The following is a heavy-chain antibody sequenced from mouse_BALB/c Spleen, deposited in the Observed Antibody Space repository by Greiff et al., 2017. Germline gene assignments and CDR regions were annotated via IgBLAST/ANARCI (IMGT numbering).Heavy chain of an antibody. CDR3: ARGSMITTAYAMDY. Sequence: EVKLVESGGGLVKPGGSLKLSCAASGFTFSSYAMSWVRQTPGKRLEWVATISSGGSYTYYPDSVKGRFTISRDNAKNTLYLQMSSLRSEDTAMYYCARGSMITTAYAMDYWGQGTSVTVSS. J-gene: IGHJ4*01. D-gene: IGHD2-4*01. CDR1: GFTFSSYA. CDR2: ISSGGSYT. V-gene: IGHV5-9-3*01.